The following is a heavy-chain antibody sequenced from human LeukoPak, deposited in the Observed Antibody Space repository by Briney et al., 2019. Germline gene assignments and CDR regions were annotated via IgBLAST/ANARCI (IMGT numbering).Heavy chain of an antibody. Sequence: PSETLSLTCAASGYSISSGYYWGWIRQPPGKGLEWIGSIYRSGSTYYNPSLKSRVTISVDTSKNQFSLKLSSVTAADTAVYYCARRIGQGSGSYYPDYWGQGTLVTVSS. CDR3: ARRIGQGSGSYYPDY. J-gene: IGHJ4*02. CDR1: GYSISSGYY. V-gene: IGHV4-38-2*01. CDR2: IYRSGST. D-gene: IGHD3-10*01.